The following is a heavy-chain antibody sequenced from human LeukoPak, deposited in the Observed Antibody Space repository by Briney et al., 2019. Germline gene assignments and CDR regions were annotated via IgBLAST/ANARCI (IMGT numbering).Heavy chain of an antibody. V-gene: IGHV3-30*02. J-gene: IGHJ5*02. CDR3: AKDIEAIAASVFDP. Sequence: GGSLRLSCAASGFTFSSYGMHWVRQAPGKGLEWVAFIRYDGSNKYYADSVKGRFTISRDNAKNSLYLQMNSLRAEDTALYYCAKDIEAIAASVFDPWGQGTLVTVSS. CDR1: GFTFSSYG. D-gene: IGHD6-13*01. CDR2: IRYDGSNK.